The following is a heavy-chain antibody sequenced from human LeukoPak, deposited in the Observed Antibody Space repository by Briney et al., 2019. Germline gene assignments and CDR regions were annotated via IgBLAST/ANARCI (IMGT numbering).Heavy chain of an antibody. CDR3: ARRTTFPVVGMDV. D-gene: IGHD1-7*01. V-gene: IGHV4-4*02. CDR2: IFHSGST. Sequence: SGTLSLTCAVSGGSISSNIWWTWVCQPPGKGLEWIGEIFHSGSTNYTPSLKSRVTISVDKSKNQFSLKLSSVTAADTAVYYCARRTTFPVVGMDVWGQGTTVTVAS. J-gene: IGHJ6*02. CDR1: GGSISSNIW.